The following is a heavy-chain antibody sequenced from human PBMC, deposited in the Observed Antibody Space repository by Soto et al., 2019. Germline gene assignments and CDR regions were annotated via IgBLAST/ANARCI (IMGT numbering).Heavy chain of an antibody. V-gene: IGHV4-59*01. CDR2: ISYSGST. Sequence: PSETLTLPCTVSGGSISSFYWSWVRQTPGKGLEWIGYISYSGSTNYNPSLNSRVTIAVDTSKKQFSLRLTSVTTADTAVYYCTRRQGSYLDQWGQGTLVTVSS. CDR1: GGSISSFY. D-gene: IGHD2-15*01. J-gene: IGHJ4*02. CDR3: TRRQGSYLDQ.